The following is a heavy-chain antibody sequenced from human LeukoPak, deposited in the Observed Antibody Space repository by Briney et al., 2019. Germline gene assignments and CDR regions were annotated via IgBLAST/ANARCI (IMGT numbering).Heavy chain of an antibody. CDR3: ARIPSPAIVVNLHFDL. D-gene: IGHD3-22*01. J-gene: IGHJ2*01. CDR2: IYYSGST. CDR1: GGSISSDGSY. Sequence: SETLSLTCTVSGGSISSDGSYWSWIRQHPGKGLEWIGYIYYSGSTYYNPSLKSRVTISVDTSKNQFSLKLSSVTAADTAVYFCARIPSPAIVVNLHFDLWGRGTLVTVSS. V-gene: IGHV4-31*03.